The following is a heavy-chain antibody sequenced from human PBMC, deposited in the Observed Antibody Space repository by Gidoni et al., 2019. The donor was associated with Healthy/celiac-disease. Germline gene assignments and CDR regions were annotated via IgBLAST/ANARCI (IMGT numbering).Heavy chain of an antibody. D-gene: IGHD6-13*01. CDR3: ARIRIAAAGTLGYFDL. V-gene: IGHV2-70*01. Sequence: QVTLRESGPALVKPTQTLTLTCTFSGFSLSTSGMCLSWIRQPPGKALEWLALIDWDDDKYYSTSLKTRLTISKDTSKNQVVLTMTNMDPVDTATYYCARIRIAAAGTLGYFDLWGRGTLVTVSS. CDR1: GFSLSTSGMC. CDR2: IDWDDDK. J-gene: IGHJ2*01.